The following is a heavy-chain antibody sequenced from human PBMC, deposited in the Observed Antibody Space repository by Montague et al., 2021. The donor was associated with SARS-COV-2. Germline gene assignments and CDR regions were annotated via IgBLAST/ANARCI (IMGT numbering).Heavy chain of an antibody. CDR1: GFSLSTSGMC. J-gene: IGHJ3*02. CDR3: ARIWGDNSGDACDN. Sequence: ALVKPTQTLTLTCTFSGFSLSTSGMCVSWIRQPPGKALEWLALIYWDDDKYYSTSLKTRLTISKDTSKNQVVLTMTNMDPVDTATYYCARIWGDNSGDACDNWGQGTRVTAS. V-gene: IGHV2-70*01. CDR2: IYWDDDK. D-gene: IGHD3-22*01.